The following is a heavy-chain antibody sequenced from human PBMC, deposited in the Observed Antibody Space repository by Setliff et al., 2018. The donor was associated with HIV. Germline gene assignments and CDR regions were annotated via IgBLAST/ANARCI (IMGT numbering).Heavy chain of an antibody. CDR3: ARTYYDFWSGSYSYKWFDP. D-gene: IGHD3-3*01. CDR1: GGSFSGYF. J-gene: IGHJ5*02. CDR2: INDGGST. Sequence: PSETLSLTCAVYGGSFSGYFWSWVRQPPGKGLEWIGEINDGGSTNYNPSLKSRVTISIDTSKNQFSLKLSSVTAADTAFYYCARTYYDFWSGSYSYKWFDPWGQGTLVTVSS. V-gene: IGHV4-34*01.